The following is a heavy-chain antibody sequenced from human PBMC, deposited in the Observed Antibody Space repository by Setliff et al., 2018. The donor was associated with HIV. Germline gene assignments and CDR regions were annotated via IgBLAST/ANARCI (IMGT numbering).Heavy chain of an antibody. V-gene: IGHV4-61*02. CDR1: GASLNSGSYF. CDR3: AREAEQDYDVVTETLVEGAYIQF. D-gene: IGHD3-9*01. J-gene: IGHJ1*01. Sequence: SETLSLTCTVSGASLNSGSYFWSWVRQPAEKGLEWIGRIYTSGDTNYNPSLKSRVTISMDTSKKQFSLKLRSVTATDMAVYYCAREAEQDYDVVTETLVEGAYIQFWGQGSLVTVSS. CDR2: IYTSGDT.